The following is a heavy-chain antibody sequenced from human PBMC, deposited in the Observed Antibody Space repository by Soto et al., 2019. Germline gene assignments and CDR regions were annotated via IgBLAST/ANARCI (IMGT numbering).Heavy chain of an antibody. V-gene: IGHV1-46*01. J-gene: IGHJ4*02. D-gene: IGHD3-22*01. CDR3: ARDHLDRYYYDSSGYYPPDY. CDR2: INPSGGST. CDR1: GCTFTSYG. Sequence: ASVKVSCKASGCTFTSYGISWVRQAPGQGLEWMGIINPSGGSTSYAPRFQGRVTMTRDTSTSTVYMELSTLTSEDTAVYYCARDHLDRYYYDSSGYYPPDYWGQGTLVTVSS.